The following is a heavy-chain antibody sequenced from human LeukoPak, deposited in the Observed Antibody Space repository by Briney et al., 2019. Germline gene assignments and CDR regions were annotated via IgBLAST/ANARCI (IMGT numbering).Heavy chain of an antibody. D-gene: IGHD3-10*01. V-gene: IGHV3-30*02. CDR2: IRYDGSNK. CDR1: GFTFSSYG. J-gene: IGHJ5*01. CDR3: AKDLMRDQWFGES. Sequence: GGSLRLSCAASGFTFSSYGMHWVRQAPGKGLEWVAFIRYDGSNKYYAGSVKGRFTISRDDSKNTLHLEMNSLRLEDTATYYCAKDLMRDQWFGESWGHGTLVTVSS.